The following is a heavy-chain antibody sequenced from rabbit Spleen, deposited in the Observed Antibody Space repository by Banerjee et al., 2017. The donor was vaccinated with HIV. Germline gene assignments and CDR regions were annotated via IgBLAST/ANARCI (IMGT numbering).Heavy chain of an antibody. Sequence: QEQLVESGGGLVQLGGSLKLSCKASGFDFSSYGVSWVRQAPGKGLEWIGYIEPIFGTTYYASWVNGRFTISKTSSTTVTLQMTSLTVADTATYFCARDAGTSFSSYGMDLWGPGTLVTVS. CDR1: GFDFSSYG. CDR2: IEPIFGTT. V-gene: IGHV1S39*01. J-gene: IGHJ6*01. CDR3: ARDAGTSFSSYGMDL. D-gene: IGHD8-1*01.